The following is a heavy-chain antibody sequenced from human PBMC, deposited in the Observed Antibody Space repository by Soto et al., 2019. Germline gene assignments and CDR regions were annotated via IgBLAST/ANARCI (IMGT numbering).Heavy chain of an antibody. D-gene: IGHD1-26*01. CDR2: VNQDGSEK. Sequence: EVHLVESGGGLVQTGGSLRLSCVISESSVRRDWMNWVRQAPGKGLEWVAHVNQDGSEKYYVDSVKGRFTISRDNAKNSLFLQMNSLGAEDTVMYYCSGGVGDAFWGQGTLVTVSS. CDR1: ESSVRRDW. J-gene: IGHJ4*02. CDR3: SGGVGDAF. V-gene: IGHV3-7*04.